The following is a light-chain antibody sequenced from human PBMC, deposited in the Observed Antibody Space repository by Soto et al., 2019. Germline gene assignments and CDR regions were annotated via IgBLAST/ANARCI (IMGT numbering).Light chain of an antibody. CDR2: AAS. Sequence: DIQMTQSPSSLSASVGDRVTITCRASQGISNYLAWYQQKPGKVPKLLVYAASTLQSGVPSRFSGSGSGTDFTLTISSLQSEDSGVYYCQQYNKWPAEITFGQGTRLEI. CDR3: QQYNKWPAEIT. CDR1: QGISNY. J-gene: IGKJ5*01. V-gene: IGKV1-27*01.